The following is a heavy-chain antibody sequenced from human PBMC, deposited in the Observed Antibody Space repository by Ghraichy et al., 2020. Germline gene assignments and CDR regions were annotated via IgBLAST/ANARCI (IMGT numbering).Heavy chain of an antibody. CDR2: TYYRSKWYN. D-gene: IGHD1-26*01. V-gene: IGHV6-1*01. J-gene: IGHJ6*02. CDR1: GDSVSSNSAA. CDR3: ARDETSFLVGATYYYYYGMDV. Sequence: SQTLSLTCAISGDSVSSNSAAWNWIRQSPSRGLEWLGRTYYRSKWYNDYAVSLKSRITINPDTSKNQFSLQLNSVTPEDTAVYYCARDETSFLVGATYYYYYGMDVWGQGTTVTVSS.